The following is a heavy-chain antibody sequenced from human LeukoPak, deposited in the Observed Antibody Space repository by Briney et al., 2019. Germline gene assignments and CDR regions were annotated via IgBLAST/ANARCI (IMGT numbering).Heavy chain of an antibody. J-gene: IGHJ4*02. Sequence: GASVKVSCKVSGYTLTELSMHWVRQAPGKGLEWMGGFDPEDGETIYAQKFQGRVTMTEDTSTDTAYMELSSLRAEDTAVYYCAKAGGYGDYEAFDYWGQGTLVTVSS. V-gene: IGHV1-24*01. CDR3: AKAGGYGDYEAFDY. D-gene: IGHD4-17*01. CDR1: GYTLTELS. CDR2: FDPEDGET.